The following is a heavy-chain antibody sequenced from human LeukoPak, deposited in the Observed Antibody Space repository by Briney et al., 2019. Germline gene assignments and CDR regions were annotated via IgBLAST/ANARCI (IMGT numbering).Heavy chain of an antibody. D-gene: IGHD1-26*01. J-gene: IGHJ6*02. Sequence: PGGSLRLSCAASGFTFSDYYMSWIRQAPGKGLEWVSYISSSGSTIYHADSVKGRFTISRDNSKNTLYLQMNSLRAEDTAVYYCARDQFIVGAATRSPNYYYYGMDVWGQGTTVTVSS. CDR2: ISSSGSTI. V-gene: IGHV3-11*01. CDR3: ARDQFIVGAATRSPNYYYYGMDV. CDR1: GFTFSDYY.